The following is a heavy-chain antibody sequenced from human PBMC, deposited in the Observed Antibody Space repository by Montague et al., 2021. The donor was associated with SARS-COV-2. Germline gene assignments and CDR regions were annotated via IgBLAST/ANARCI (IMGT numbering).Heavy chain of an antibody. CDR3: AREQQLAPGGFGVDA. Sequence: SETLSLTCTVSDVPTSAHFWSWIRQSPGKGLEWIDYISYSGSTKYSPSLTSRVTISLGSSRKHLSLELRSVTAADTAVYYCAREQQLAPGGFGVDAWGQGTTVIVTS. CDR1: DVPTSAHF. V-gene: IGHV4-59*11. J-gene: IGHJ6*02. CDR2: ISYSGST. D-gene: IGHD6-13*01.